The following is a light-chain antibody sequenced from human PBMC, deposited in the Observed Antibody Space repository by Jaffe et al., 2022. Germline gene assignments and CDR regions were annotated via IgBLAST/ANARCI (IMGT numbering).Light chain of an antibody. CDR1: SSNIGSNT. CDR3: AAWDDSLIAWV. J-gene: IGLJ3*02. CDR2: SNN. Sequence: QSVLTQPPSASGTPGQRVTISCSGSSSNIGSNTVNWYQQFPGTAPKLLIYSNNQRPSGVPDRFSGSKSATSASLAISGLQSEDEADYYCAAWDDSLIAWVFGGGTKLTVL. V-gene: IGLV1-44*01.